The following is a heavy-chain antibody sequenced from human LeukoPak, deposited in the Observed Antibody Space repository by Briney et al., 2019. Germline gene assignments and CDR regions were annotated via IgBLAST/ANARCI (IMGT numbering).Heavy chain of an antibody. CDR3: ARGTTGSYYFDS. CDR2: FYTSGST. D-gene: IGHD3-10*01. V-gene: IGHV4-61*02. Sequence: SETLSLTCTVSGGSISGGSYYWTWIRQPAGKGLEWIGRFYTSGSTKYNPSLKSRVNISVETSKNQFSLMLSSVTAADTAVYYCARGTTGSYYFDSWGQGTLVTVSS. J-gene: IGHJ4*02. CDR1: GGSISGGSYY.